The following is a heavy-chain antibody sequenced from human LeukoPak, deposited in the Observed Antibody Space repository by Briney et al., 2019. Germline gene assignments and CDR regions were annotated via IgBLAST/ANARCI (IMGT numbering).Heavy chain of an antibody. Sequence: PSETLSLTCTVSGGSISSSSYYWGWIRQPPGKGLEWIGSIYYSGSTYYNPSLKSRVTISVDTSKSQFSLKLSSVTAADTAVYYCARESYYDYVWGSLDYWGQGTLVTVSS. CDR1: GGSISSSSYY. CDR3: ARESYYDYVWGSLDY. V-gene: IGHV4-39*07. J-gene: IGHJ4*02. CDR2: IYYSGST. D-gene: IGHD3-16*01.